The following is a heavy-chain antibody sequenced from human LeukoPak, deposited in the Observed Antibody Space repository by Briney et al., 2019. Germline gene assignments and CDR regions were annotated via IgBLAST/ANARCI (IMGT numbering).Heavy chain of an antibody. V-gene: IGHV3-30*18. CDR1: GITLSNYG. CDR2: ISHDGNNK. CDR3: AKDGPNVVVAGGTGYYFDY. Sequence: GGSLRLSCAVSGITLSNYGMSWVRQAPGKGLEWVAVISHDGNNKYYADSVKGRFTISRDNSKDTLYLQMNSLRTEDTAVYYCAKDGPNVVVAGGTGYYFDYWGQGTLVTVSP. J-gene: IGHJ4*02. D-gene: IGHD2-15*01.